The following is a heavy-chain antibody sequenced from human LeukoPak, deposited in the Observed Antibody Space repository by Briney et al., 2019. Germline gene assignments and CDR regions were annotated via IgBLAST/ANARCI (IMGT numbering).Heavy chain of an antibody. Sequence: QAGGSLRLSCAASGFTFSSYGMSWVRQAPGKGLEWVSAISGSGGSTYYADSVKGRFTISRDNSKNTLYLQMNSLSAEDTAVYYCVRDVLFAVGDTFDIWGQGTMVTVS. CDR1: GFTFSSYG. CDR2: ISGSGGST. CDR3: VRDVLFAVGDTFDI. J-gene: IGHJ3*02. D-gene: IGHD3-10*02. V-gene: IGHV3-23*01.